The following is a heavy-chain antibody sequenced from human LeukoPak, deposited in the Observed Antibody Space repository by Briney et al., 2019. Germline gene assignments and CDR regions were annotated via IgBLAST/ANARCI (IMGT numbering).Heavy chain of an antibody. J-gene: IGHJ5*02. CDR3: AKWTEANWFDP. V-gene: IGHV3-23*01. Sequence: GGSLRLSCAASRFTFSSYGMSWVRQAPGKGLEWVSAISGSGGSTYYADSVKGRFTISRDNSKNTLYLQMNSLRAEDTAVYYCAKWTEANWFDPWGQGTLVTVSS. D-gene: IGHD3/OR15-3a*01. CDR1: RFTFSSYG. CDR2: ISGSGGST.